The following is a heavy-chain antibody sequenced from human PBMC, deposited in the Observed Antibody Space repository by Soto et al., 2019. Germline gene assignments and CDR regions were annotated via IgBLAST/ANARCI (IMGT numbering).Heavy chain of an antibody. CDR2: ISGSGGST. J-gene: IGHJ6*03. D-gene: IGHD3-3*01. CDR1: GFTFSSYA. V-gene: IGHV3-23*01. CDR3: AKDMSYDFWSGYRTDYYYYYYMDV. Sequence: GGSLRLSCAASGFTFSSYAMSWVRQAPGKGLEWVSAISGSGGSTYYADSVKGRFTISRDNSKNTLYLQMNSLRAEDTAVYYCAKDMSYDFWSGYRTDYYYYYYMDVWGKGTTVTVSS.